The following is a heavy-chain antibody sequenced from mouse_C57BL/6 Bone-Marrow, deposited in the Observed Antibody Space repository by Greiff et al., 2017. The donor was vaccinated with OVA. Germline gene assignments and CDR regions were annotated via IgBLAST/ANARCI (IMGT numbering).Heavy chain of an antibody. CDR2: INPSSGYP. CDR1: GYTFTSYW. Sequence: VQLQQSGAELAKPGASVKLSCKASGYTFTSYWMHWVKQRPGQGLEWIGYINPSSGYPKYNQKFKDKATLTVDTSSSTAYMQLSSLPYEDSAVYNCERGGIYYCGRRWYFDVWGTGTTVTVSS. CDR3: ERGGIYYCGRRWYFDV. D-gene: IGHD1-1*01. V-gene: IGHV1-7*01. J-gene: IGHJ1*03.